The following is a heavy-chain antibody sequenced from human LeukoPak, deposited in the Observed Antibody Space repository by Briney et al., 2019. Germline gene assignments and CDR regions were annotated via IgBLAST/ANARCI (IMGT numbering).Heavy chain of an antibody. CDR2: ISAYNGNT. Sequence: ASVKVSCKASGYAFTSYGISWVRQAPGQGLEWMGWISAYNGNTNYAQKLQGRVTMTTDTSTSTAYMELRSLRSDDTAVYYCARDGYYCSGGSCYNWFDPLGQGTLVTVSS. V-gene: IGHV1-18*01. J-gene: IGHJ5*02. CDR1: GYAFTSYG. CDR3: ARDGYYCSGGSCYNWFDP. D-gene: IGHD2-15*01.